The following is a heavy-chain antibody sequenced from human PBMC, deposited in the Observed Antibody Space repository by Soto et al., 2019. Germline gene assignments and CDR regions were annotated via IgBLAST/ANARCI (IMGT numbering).Heavy chain of an antibody. Sequence: QVQLQESGPGLVKPSQTLSLTCTVSGGSISSGGYYWSWIRQHPGKGLEWIGYIYYSGSTYYNPSLTSRFTISVDTSKNQFSLKLSSVTAADTAVYYCARSPEATVTAFDYWGQGTLVTVSS. D-gene: IGHD4-17*01. CDR2: IYYSGST. CDR1: GGSISSGGYY. V-gene: IGHV4-31*03. CDR3: ARSPEATVTAFDY. J-gene: IGHJ4*02.